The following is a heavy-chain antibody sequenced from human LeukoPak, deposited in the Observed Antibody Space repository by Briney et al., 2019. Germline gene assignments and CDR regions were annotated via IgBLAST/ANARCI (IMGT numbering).Heavy chain of an antibody. J-gene: IGHJ3*01. CDR2: FSGTGDNT. D-gene: IGHD2-21*01. V-gene: IGHV3-23*01. CDR1: GFTFSNYG. CDR3: ARDDEVYYCSRLGL. Sequence: GGSLRLSCTASGFTFSNYGINWVRQAPGKGLEWVSTFSGTGDNTYYADSVKGRFTISIDNAKNTLYLQLNSLRAEDTAIYYCARDDEVYYCSRLGLWGQGTMVTVSS.